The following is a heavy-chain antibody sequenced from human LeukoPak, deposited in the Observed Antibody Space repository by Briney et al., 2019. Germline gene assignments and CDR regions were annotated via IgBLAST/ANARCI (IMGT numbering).Heavy chain of an antibody. V-gene: IGHV3-23*01. D-gene: IGHD6-19*01. Sequence: GGSLRLSCAASGFTFRSSAMSWVRQAPGKGLEWVSSISGNGAYTYYADSVKGRLSISRDNSKNTLYLQMNSLRAEDTAVYYCARDIRTYSSGWYGYWGQGTLVTVSS. CDR1: GFTFRSSA. CDR3: ARDIRTYSSGWYGY. J-gene: IGHJ4*02. CDR2: ISGNGAYT.